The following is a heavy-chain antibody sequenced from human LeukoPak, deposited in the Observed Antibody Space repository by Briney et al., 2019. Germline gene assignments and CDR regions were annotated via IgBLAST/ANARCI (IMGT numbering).Heavy chain of an antibody. D-gene: IGHD6-6*01. CDR1: GGSFSGYY. CDR2: INHSGST. Sequence: SETLSLTCAVYGGSFSGYYWSWIRQPPGKGLEWIGEINHSGSTNYNPSLKSRVTISVDTSKNQFSLKLSSVTAADTAVYYCARGGIAARYYYYYYYMDVWGKGTTVTVSS. CDR3: ARGGIAARYYYYYYYMDV. V-gene: IGHV4-34*01. J-gene: IGHJ6*03.